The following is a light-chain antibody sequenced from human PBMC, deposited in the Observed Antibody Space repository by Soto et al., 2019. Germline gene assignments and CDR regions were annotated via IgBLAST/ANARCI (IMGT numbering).Light chain of an antibody. CDR2: KIS. CDR3: MQATQSYT. V-gene: IGKV2-24*01. Sequence: DIVMTQTPLSLPVTLGQPASISCRSSQSLVHSEGNTYFNWLQQRPGQPPRLLIYKISNRFPGVPDRFSGSGAGADFTLKISRVEAEDVGVYYCMQATQSYTCGQGTKLEIK. CDR1: QSLVHSEGNTY. J-gene: IGKJ2*01.